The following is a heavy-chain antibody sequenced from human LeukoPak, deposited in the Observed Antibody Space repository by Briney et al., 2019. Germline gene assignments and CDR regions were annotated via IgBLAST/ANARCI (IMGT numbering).Heavy chain of an antibody. CDR3: ARGRDWNYAHFDY. CDR2: IIPIFGTA. CDR1: GGTFSSYA. J-gene: IGHJ4*02. D-gene: IGHD1-7*01. V-gene: IGHV1-69*05. Sequence: SVKVSCKASGGTFSSYAVSWVRQAPGQGLEWMGGIIPIFGTANYAQKFQGRVTITTDESTSTAYMELSSLRSEDTAVYYCARGRDWNYAHFDYWGQGTLVTVSS.